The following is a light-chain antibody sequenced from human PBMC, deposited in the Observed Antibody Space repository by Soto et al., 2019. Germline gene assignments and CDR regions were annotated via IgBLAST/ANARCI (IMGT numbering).Light chain of an antibody. Sequence: DIQMTQSPSSLSASVGDRVTITCRASQGITNYLAWYQQKPGRVPKLLIYEASTSRSGVPSRFSGSGSGTDFTLTISSLQPEDVATYYCQKYNSAPRTFGQGTKVEIK. CDR1: QGITNY. V-gene: IGKV1-27*01. J-gene: IGKJ1*01. CDR2: EAS. CDR3: QKYNSAPRT.